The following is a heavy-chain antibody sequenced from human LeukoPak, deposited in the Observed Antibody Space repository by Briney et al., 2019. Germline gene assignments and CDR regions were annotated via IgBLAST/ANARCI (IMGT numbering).Heavy chain of an antibody. D-gene: IGHD3-22*01. CDR2: TSSGSDYT. CDR1: GFTFSIYA. J-gene: IGHJ5*01. V-gene: IGHV3-23*01. CDR3: AKDRPNYYESNGHYYRRDGDS. Sequence: GGSLRLSCAASGFTFSIYAMSWVRQAPGRGLEWVSSTSSGSDYTYYAGSVKGRSTISRDNSKNTLYLQMNSLRAEDTATYYCAKDRPNYYESNGHYYRRDGDSWGQGTLVTVSS.